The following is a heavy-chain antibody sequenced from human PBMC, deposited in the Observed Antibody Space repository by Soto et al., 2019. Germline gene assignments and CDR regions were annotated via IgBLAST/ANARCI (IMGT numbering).Heavy chain of an antibody. Sequence: ASVKVSCKASGYTFTSYGISWVRQAPGQGLEWMGWISAYNGNTNYAQKLQGRVTMTTDTSTSTAYMELRSLRSDDTAVYYCARLEFSEDPYYYCGMDVWGRGTTVPV. CDR2: ISAYNGNT. D-gene: IGHD3-3*02. V-gene: IGHV1-18*04. CDR3: ARLEFSEDPYYYCGMDV. J-gene: IGHJ6*02. CDR1: GYTFTSYG.